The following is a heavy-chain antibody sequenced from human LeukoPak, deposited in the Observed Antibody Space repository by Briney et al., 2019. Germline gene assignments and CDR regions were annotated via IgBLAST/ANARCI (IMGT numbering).Heavy chain of an antibody. V-gene: IGHV3-21*01. CDR1: GFTFSSYS. CDR2: ISSSSSYI. Sequence: PGGSLRLSCAASGFTFSSYSMNWVRQAPGKVLEWVSSISSSSSYIYYADSVKGRFTISRDNAKNSLYLQMNSLRAEDTAVYYCARDPYGYDAFDIWGQGTMVTVSS. D-gene: IGHD5-24*01. J-gene: IGHJ3*02. CDR3: ARDPYGYDAFDI.